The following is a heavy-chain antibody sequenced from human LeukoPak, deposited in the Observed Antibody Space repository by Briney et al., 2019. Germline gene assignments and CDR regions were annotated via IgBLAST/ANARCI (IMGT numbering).Heavy chain of an antibody. CDR1: GFTFSSYE. D-gene: IGHD3-10*01. V-gene: IGHV3-48*03. J-gene: IGHJ4*02. CDR3: AREGRTFGFDY. CDR2: ISGSGSNR. Sequence: GGSLRLSCAASGFTFSSYEMNCVRQAPGKGLEWVSYISGSGSNRDYADSVKGRFTISRDNAENSLYLQMNSLTAEDTALYHCAREGRTFGFDYWGQGALVTVSS.